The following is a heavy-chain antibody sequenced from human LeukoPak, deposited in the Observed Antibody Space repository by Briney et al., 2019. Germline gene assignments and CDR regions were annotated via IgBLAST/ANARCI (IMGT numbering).Heavy chain of an antibody. Sequence: GASVKVSCKASGYTFSGYAIHWVRQAPGQRFEWMGWINAGNGHTKYSQNFQGRVTITRDSSANIVYMDVSSLTPEDTAVYYCARGIWSATRVDYYLDNWGRGTLVTVSS. CDR1: GYTFSGYA. CDR2: INAGNGHT. CDR3: ARGIWSATRVDYYLDN. V-gene: IGHV1-3*01. D-gene: IGHD5-24*01. J-gene: IGHJ4*02.